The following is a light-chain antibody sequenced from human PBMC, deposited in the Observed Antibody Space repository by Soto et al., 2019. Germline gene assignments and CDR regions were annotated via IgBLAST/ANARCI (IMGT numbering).Light chain of an antibody. Sequence: EFVLTQSPVTLSFSPCEIATLSCSSSQSISTNLAWYQQKPGQAPRLLIFGASTRATGIPARFSGSGSGTEFTLTISSLQSEDFAVYYCHQYNNWPPWTFGQGTKVDIK. CDR2: GAS. CDR1: QSISTN. CDR3: HQYNNWPPWT. V-gene: IGKV3-15*01. J-gene: IGKJ1*01.